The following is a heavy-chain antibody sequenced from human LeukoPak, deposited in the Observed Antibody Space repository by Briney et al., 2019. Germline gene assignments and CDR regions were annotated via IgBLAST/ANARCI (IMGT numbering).Heavy chain of an antibody. CDR2: IYYSGST. CDR3: ARYITMVRGVRSYYYYGMDV. CDR1: GVSISSGDYY. Sequence: SQTLSLTCTVSGVSISSGDYYWSWIRQPPGKGLEWIGYIYYSGSTYYNPSLTSRVTISVDTSKNQFSLKLSSVTAADTAVYYCARYITMVRGVRSYYYYGMDVWGQGTTVTVSS. J-gene: IGHJ6*02. V-gene: IGHV4-30-4*01. D-gene: IGHD3-10*01.